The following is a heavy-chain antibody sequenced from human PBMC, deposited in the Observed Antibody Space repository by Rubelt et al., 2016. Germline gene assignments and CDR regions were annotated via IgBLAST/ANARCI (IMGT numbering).Heavy chain of an antibody. V-gene: IGHV3-30*03. CDR2: ISYDGSNK. CDR3: ARGTPNPYYFYGMDV. Sequence: KGLEWVAVISYDGSNKYYADSVKGRFTISRDNSKNTLYLQMNSLRAEDTAVYYCARGTPNPYYFYGMDVWGQGTTVTVSS. J-gene: IGHJ6*02. D-gene: IGHD1-1*01.